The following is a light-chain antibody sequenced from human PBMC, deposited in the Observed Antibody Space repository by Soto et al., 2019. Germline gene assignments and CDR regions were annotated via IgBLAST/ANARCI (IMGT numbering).Light chain of an antibody. Sequence: QSALTQPASVSGSPGQSITISCTGTSSDVGGSNYVSWYQKHPGKAPKLMIYDVSNRPSGVSNRFSGSKSGNTASLTISGLQAEDEADYYCSSYTSSSTRVFGGGTKLTVL. CDR3: SSYTSSSTRV. J-gene: IGLJ2*01. CDR2: DVS. V-gene: IGLV2-14*01. CDR1: SSDVGGSNY.